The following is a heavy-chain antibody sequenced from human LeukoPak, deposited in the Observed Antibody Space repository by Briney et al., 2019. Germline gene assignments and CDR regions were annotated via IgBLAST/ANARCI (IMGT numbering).Heavy chain of an antibody. V-gene: IGHV3-74*01. Sequence: PGGSLRLSCAASGFTFSSYWMHWVRHAPGKGLVWVSRINSDGSSTSYADSVKGRFTIPRDNAKNTLYLQMNSLRAEDTAVYYCARDPDYRHFDYWGQGTLVTVSS. D-gene: IGHD4-11*01. CDR3: ARDPDYRHFDY. CDR1: GFTFSSYW. J-gene: IGHJ4*02. CDR2: INSDGSST.